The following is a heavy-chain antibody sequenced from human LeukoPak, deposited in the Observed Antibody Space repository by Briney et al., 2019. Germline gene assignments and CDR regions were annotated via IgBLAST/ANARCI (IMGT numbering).Heavy chain of an antibody. Sequence: SETLSLTCTVSGGSIGSHYWTWIRQTPGKGLEGIGYVYDIGSTKYNPSLKSRVTISIDTSKNQFSLRLSSVTAADTAVYYCARGGVLKSVDYWGQGTLVAVPS. D-gene: IGHD3-16*01. CDR3: ARGGVLKSVDY. J-gene: IGHJ4*02. CDR1: GGSIGSHY. V-gene: IGHV4-59*11. CDR2: VYDIGST.